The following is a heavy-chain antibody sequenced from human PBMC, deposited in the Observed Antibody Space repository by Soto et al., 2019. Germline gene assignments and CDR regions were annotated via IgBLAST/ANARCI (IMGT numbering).Heavy chain of an antibody. CDR3: AREDYDFWSGYPWFDP. Sequence: SVKVSCKASGGTFSSYAISWVRQAPGQGLEWMGGIIPIFGTANYAQKFQGRVTITADESTSTAYMELSSLRSEDTAVYYCAREDYDFWSGYPWFDPWGQGTLVTVSS. D-gene: IGHD3-3*01. V-gene: IGHV1-69*13. CDR1: GGTFSSYA. CDR2: IIPIFGTA. J-gene: IGHJ5*02.